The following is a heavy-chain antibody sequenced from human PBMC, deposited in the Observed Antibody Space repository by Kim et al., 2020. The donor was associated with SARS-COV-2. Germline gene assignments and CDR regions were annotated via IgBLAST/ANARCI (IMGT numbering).Heavy chain of an antibody. CDR2: LNQDGREK. D-gene: IGHD3-16*01. CDR1: EFTFSTYW. J-gene: IGHJ4*02. V-gene: IGHV3-7*01. Sequence: GGSLRLSCAASEFTFSTYWMSWVRQAPGKGLEWVANLNQDGREKYYVGSVKGRFTISRDNAKNSLYLQMNSLRAEDTAVYYCACMIPHGPFDYWGQGTLV. CDR3: ACMIPHGPFDY.